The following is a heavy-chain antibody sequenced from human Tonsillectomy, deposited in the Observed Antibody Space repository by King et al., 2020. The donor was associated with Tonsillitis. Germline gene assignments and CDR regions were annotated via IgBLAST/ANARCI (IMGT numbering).Heavy chain of an antibody. D-gene: IGHD3-9*01. CDR3: ARGYAGYEYYYYYYMDV. CDR2: IAYSGST. V-gene: IGHV4-59*01. CDR1: GGSISSYY. J-gene: IGHJ6*03. Sequence: QLQESGPGLVKPSETLSLTCTVSGGSISSYYWSWIRQPPGNGLEWIGYIAYSGSTNYNLSLKSRVTISVDTSKNQFSLKLISVTAAVTAVYYCARGYAGYEYYYYYYMDVWGKGTTVTVSS.